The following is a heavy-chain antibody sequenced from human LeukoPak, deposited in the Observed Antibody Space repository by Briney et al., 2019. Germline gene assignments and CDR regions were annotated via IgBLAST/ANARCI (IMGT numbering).Heavy chain of an antibody. V-gene: IGHV3-11*04. CDR3: ARTGSGSYRNARPNINWFDP. CDR2: ISSSGSTI. Sequence: PGGSLRLSCAASGFTFSDYYMSWIRQAPGKGLEWVSYISSSGSTIYYADSVKGRFTISRDNAKNSLYLQMNSLRAEDTAVYYCARTGSGSYRNARPNINWFDPWGQGTLVTVSS. D-gene: IGHD3-10*01. J-gene: IGHJ5*02. CDR1: GFTFSDYY.